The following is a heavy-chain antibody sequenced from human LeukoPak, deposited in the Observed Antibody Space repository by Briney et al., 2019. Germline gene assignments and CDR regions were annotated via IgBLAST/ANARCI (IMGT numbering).Heavy chain of an antibody. Sequence: GGSLRLSSAASGFTFSSYWMSWVRHTPSKGLEWVAFIRFDETEKFYADSVKVRFTISRDNSRNTVSLQLSNLRTEDTALYYCAKTSLSDSSGHYYYMDVWGKGTTVTVSS. CDR1: GFTFSSYW. CDR2: IRFDETEK. D-gene: IGHD3-3*01. J-gene: IGHJ6*03. V-gene: IGHV3-30*02. CDR3: AKTSLSDSSGHYYYMDV.